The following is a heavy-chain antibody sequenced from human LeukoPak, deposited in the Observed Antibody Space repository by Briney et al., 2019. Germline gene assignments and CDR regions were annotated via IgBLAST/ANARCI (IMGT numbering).Heavy chain of an antibody. CDR2: ISGRGGST. CDR3: ARGSLMDTAVDY. V-gene: IGHV3-23*01. D-gene: IGHD5-18*01. Sequence: QTGGSLRLSCVGSGFTFTTYLINWVRQAPGKGLEWVSGISGRGGSTYYADSVKGRFTISRDNSKNTLYLQMSSLRAEDTAVYYCARGSLMDTAVDYWGQGTLVTVSS. CDR1: GFTFTTYL. J-gene: IGHJ4*02.